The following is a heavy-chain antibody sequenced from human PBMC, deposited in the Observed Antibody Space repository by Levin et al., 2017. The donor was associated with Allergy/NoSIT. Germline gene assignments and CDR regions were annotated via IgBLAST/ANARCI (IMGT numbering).Heavy chain of an antibody. CDR1: GGSISGYY. D-gene: IGHD5-18*01. V-gene: IGHV4-59*01. Sequence: SETLSLTCTVSGGSISGYYWSWIRQPPGKGLEWIGYMYYTGSSNYNPSLKSRVTISLDTSKNLFSLKLNSVTAADAAVYYCARAGGYTYADFDFWGEGTLVTVSS. CDR2: MYYTGSS. J-gene: IGHJ4*02. CDR3: ARAGGYTYADFDF.